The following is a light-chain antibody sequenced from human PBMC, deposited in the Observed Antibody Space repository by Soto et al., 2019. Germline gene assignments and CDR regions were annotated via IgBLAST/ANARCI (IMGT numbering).Light chain of an antibody. V-gene: IGKV3-11*01. CDR3: QHYGDSSWT. CDR2: DAS. Sequence: IVLTQSPATLSLSPGERATLSCRASQSVSSYLAWYQQKPGQAPRLLIYDASNRATGIPARFSGSGSGTDFTLTISRLEPEDFAVYYCQHYGDSSWTFGQGTKVDI. J-gene: IGKJ1*01. CDR1: QSVSSY.